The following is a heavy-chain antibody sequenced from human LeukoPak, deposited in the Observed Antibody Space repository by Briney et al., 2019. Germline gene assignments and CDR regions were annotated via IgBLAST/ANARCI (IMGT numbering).Heavy chain of an antibody. CDR2: IWVDGSQK. J-gene: IGHJ2*01. CDR3: AAVLVPSAFWHFDH. V-gene: IGHV3-33*03. D-gene: IGHD2-2*01. Sequence: GGSLRLSCAASGFTFSNAWMSWVRQAPGKGLEWVAVIWVDGSQKYYADFVEGRFTISRDNSKNTLYLDMNSLRVEDTAVYYCAAVLVPSAFWHFDHWGRGTLVTVSS. CDR1: GFTFSNAW.